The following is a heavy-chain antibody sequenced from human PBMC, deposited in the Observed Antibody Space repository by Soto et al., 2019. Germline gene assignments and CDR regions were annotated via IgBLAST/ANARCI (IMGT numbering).Heavy chain of an antibody. CDR2: IYWASSRI. J-gene: IGHJ6*04. CDR1: GFSSDDYA. D-gene: IGHD2-21*01. CDR3: TKDMTAGGADV. Sequence: EVQLVESGGGLVQPGGSLTLSCAASGFSSDDYAMHWVRQAPGKGLEWVSGIYWASSRIGYADSVKGRFTTSRDNAKNSLYLQMNSLRVDDTALYSCTKDMTAGGADVWGKGTMVTVSS. V-gene: IGHV3-9*02.